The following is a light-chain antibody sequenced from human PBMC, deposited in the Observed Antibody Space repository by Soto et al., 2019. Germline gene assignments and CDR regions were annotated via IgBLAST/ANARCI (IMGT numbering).Light chain of an antibody. V-gene: IGKV3D-15*01. J-gene: IGKJ4*01. CDR2: GAS. Sequence: EIVMTQSPVTLSASPGERVTHSCRASQSVNINLAWYQQRHGQAPRVLIYGASNRASGIPDKFSGSGSGTDFTLTISSLEPDDFALYFCQQYKDWPPLTFGGGTRVEIK. CDR1: QSVNIN. CDR3: QQYKDWPPLT.